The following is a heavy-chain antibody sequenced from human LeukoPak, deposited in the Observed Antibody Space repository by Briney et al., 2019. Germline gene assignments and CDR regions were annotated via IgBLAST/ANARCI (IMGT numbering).Heavy chain of an antibody. J-gene: IGHJ6*02. CDR1: GGSISSGGYY. Sequence: PSETLSLTCTVSGGSISSGGYYWSWIRQHPGKGLEWIGYIYYSGSTYYNPSLKSRVTISVDTSKNQFSLKLSSVTAADTAMYYCARYQLLQYYYYGMDVWGQGTTVTVSS. CDR2: IYYSGST. D-gene: IGHD2-2*01. CDR3: ARYQLLQYYYYGMDV. V-gene: IGHV4-31*03.